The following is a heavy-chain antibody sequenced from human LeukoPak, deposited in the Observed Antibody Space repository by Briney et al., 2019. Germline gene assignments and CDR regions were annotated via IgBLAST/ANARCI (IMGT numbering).Heavy chain of an antibody. CDR2: ISASGGST. J-gene: IGHJ4*02. V-gene: IGHV3-23*01. Sequence: GGSLRLSCAASGFTFSSYAMSGVRQAPGMGLEWVSAISASGGSTYYADSVKGRFTISRDNSKSTLYLQMNTLRAEDTAVYYCAKRIAAAGPYFDYWGQGTLVTVSS. D-gene: IGHD6-13*01. CDR1: GFTFSSYA. CDR3: AKRIAAAGPYFDY.